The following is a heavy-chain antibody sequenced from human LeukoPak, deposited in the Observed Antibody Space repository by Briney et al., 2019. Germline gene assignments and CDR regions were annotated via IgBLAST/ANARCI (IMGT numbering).Heavy chain of an antibody. CDR2: IYYTGST. CDR3: ARRSYGDVPPDY. CDR1: GGPISSYY. V-gene: IGHV4-59*08. D-gene: IGHD4-17*01. J-gene: IGHJ4*02. Sequence: SETLSLTCTVSGGPISSYYWSWIRQPPGKGLEWIGYIYYTGSTNYNPSLKSRVTISVDTSKNQFSLKLSSVTAADTAVYYCARRSYGDVPPDYWGQGTLVTVSS.